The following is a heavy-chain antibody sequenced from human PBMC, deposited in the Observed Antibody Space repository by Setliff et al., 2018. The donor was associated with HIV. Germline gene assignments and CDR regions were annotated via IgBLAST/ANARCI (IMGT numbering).Heavy chain of an antibody. CDR3: ARARLQGIVTAVGPRDNCLDP. CDR2: ISPYTGNT. J-gene: IGHJ5*02. D-gene: IGHD1-26*01. CDR1: GYSFINYG. Sequence: ASVKVSCKASGYSFINYGISWVRQAPGQGLEWMGWISPYTGNTDYAPRLLGRVTMTTDTSTSTAYLELRSLTSDDTAVYYCARARLQGIVTAVGPRDNCLDPWGQGTRVTVSS. V-gene: IGHV1-18*01.